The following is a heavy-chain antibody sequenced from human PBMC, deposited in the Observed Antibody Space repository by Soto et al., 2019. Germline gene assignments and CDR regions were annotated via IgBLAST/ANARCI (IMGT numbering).Heavy chain of an antibody. J-gene: IGHJ4*02. CDR3: ARGGSGTYLLDY. V-gene: IGHV3-74*01. CDR2: INSDGSST. D-gene: IGHD3-10*01. CDR1: GFTFSSHW. Sequence: EVQLVEYGGGLVQPGGSLRLSCAASGFTFSSHWLHWVRQAPGKGLVWVSRINSDGSSTNYADYVKGQFTIARDNAKNTGYLQVNSRRAEDTAVYYCARGGSGTYLLDYWGQGTRVPDYS.